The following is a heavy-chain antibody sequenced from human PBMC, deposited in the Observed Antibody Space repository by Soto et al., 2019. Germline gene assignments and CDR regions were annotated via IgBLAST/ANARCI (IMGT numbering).Heavy chain of an antibody. CDR1: GGSISSGGYS. D-gene: IGHD4-17*01. CDR3: ASGPIGDYTDGFDY. J-gene: IGHJ4*02. Sequence: QLQLQESGSGLVKPSQTLSLTCAVSGGSISSGGYSWSWIRQPPGKGLEWIGYINHSGSTDYNPSLKSRVTIAVDRSKKQFSLKLSSVTAADTAVYYCASGPIGDYTDGFDYWGQGTLVTVSS. CDR2: INHSGST. V-gene: IGHV4-30-2*01.